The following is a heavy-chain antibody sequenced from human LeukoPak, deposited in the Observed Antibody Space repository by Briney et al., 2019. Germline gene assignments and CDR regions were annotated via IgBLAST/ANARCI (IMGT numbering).Heavy chain of an antibody. V-gene: IGHV3-30*02. CDR1: GFTFSSYG. CDR3: AKDPRFLEWLGYYYYMDV. D-gene: IGHD3-3*01. J-gene: IGHJ6*03. Sequence: GGSLRLSCAASGFTFSSYGMHWVRQAPGKGLEWVAFIRYDGSNKYYADSVKGRFTISRDNSKNTLYLQMNSLRAEDTAVYYCAKDPRFLEWLGYYYYMDVWGKGTTVTVSS. CDR2: IRYDGSNK.